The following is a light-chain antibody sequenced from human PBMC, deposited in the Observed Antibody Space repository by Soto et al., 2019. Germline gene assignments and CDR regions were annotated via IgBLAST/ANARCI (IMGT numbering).Light chain of an antibody. Sequence: QSALTQPASVSASPGQSITISCTGTSSDIGGYIYVSWYQHHPGKAPRLMIYEVSSRPSGVSNRFSGSKSGSTASLIISRLHTEDEADYYCVSYTSSTTYVFGTGTKLTVL. CDR3: VSYTSSTTYV. J-gene: IGLJ1*01. V-gene: IGLV2-14*01. CDR2: EVS. CDR1: SSDIGGYIY.